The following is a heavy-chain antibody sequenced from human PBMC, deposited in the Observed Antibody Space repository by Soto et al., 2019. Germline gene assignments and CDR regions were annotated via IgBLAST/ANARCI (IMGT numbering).Heavy chain of an antibody. CDR1: GGSISSGGYY. CDR3: ARVPKGDQYDYDNSGYYYGLFDY. CDR2: IYYSGST. V-gene: IGHV4-30-4*08. J-gene: IGHJ4*02. Sequence: SETLSLTCTVSGGSISSGGYYWSWIRQHPGKGLEWIGYIYYSGSTYYNPSLKSRVTLSLDTSKNQFSLKLSSVTAADTAVYYCARVPKGDQYDYDNSGYYYGLFDYWGQGTLVTVSS. D-gene: IGHD3-22*01.